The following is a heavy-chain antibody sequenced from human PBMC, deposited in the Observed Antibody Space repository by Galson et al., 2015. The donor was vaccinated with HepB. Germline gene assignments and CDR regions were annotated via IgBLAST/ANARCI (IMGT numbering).Heavy chain of an antibody. V-gene: IGHV3-21*01. CDR2: ISSGSSYI. CDR3: ARESHCGGYICYFDY. CDR1: GLTFYRYN. J-gene: IGHJ4*02. Sequence: SLRLSCAASGLTFYRYNVNWVRQAPGKGLEWVASISSGSSYIYYADSVKGRFTISRDNTKNSVSLQMNSLRAVDTAVYYCARESHCGGYICYFDYWGQGTLVTVSS. D-gene: IGHD2-21*01.